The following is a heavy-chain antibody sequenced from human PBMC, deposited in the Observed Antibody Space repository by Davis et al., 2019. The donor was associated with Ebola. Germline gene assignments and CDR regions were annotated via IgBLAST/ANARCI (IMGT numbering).Heavy chain of an antibody. CDR1: GFTFSSYA. J-gene: IGHJ6*02. V-gene: IGHV3-23*01. CDR3: AKKGAGSYYYYYGMDV. Sequence: GESLKISCAASGFTFSSYAMGWVRQAPGKGLEWVSAISGSGGSTYYADSVKGRFTISRDNSKNTLYLQMNSLRAEDTAVYYCAKKGAGSYYYYYGMDVWGQGTTVTVSS. CDR2: ISGSGGST. D-gene: IGHD3-10*01.